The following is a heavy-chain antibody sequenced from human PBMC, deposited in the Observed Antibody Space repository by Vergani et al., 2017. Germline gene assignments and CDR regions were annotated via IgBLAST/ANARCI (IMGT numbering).Heavy chain of an antibody. CDR1: GFTFSSYA. CDR3: AGFLEWLTDYYYYYMDV. CDR2: ISGSGGST. V-gene: IGHV3-23*01. D-gene: IGHD3-3*01. Sequence: EVQLLESGGGLVQPGGSLRLSCAASGFTFSSYAMSWVRQAPGKGLEWVSAISGSGGSTYYADSVKGRFTISRDNSKNTLYLQMNSLRAEDTAVYCCAGFLEWLTDYYYYYMDVWGKGTTVTVSS. J-gene: IGHJ6*03.